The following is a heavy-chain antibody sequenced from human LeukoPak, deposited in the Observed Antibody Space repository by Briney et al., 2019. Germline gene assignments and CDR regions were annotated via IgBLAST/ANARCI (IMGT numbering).Heavy chain of an antibody. Sequence: GRSLRLSCAASGFTFSSYGMHWVRQAPGKGLEWVAVIWYDGSNKYYADSVKGRFTISGDNSKNTLYLQMNSLRAEDTAVYYCARSPWTLAAAGTDYYGMDVWGKGTTVTVSS. CDR1: GFTFSSYG. V-gene: IGHV3-33*01. CDR2: IWYDGSNK. D-gene: IGHD6-13*01. CDR3: ARSPWTLAAAGTDYYGMDV. J-gene: IGHJ6*04.